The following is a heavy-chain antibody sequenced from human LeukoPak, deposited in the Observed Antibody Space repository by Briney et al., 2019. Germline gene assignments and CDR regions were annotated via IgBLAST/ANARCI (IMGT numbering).Heavy chain of an antibody. CDR2: IYPADSDP. J-gene: IGHJ6*03. D-gene: IGHD2-8*01. V-gene: IGHV5-51*01. CDR3: ARHGHCTNGVCYSNYYYYMDV. Sequence: GESLKISCKGSGYSFTSYWIGWVRQMPGKGLEWMGSIYPADSDPRYSPSFEGQVIISVDKSISTAYLQWSSLKASDTATYYCARHGHCTNGVCYSNYYYYMDVWGKGTTVTVSS. CDR1: GYSFTSYW.